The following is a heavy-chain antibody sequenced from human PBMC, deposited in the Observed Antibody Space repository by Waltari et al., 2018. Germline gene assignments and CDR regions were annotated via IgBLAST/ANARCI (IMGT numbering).Heavy chain of an antibody. CDR1: GFTFSSYE. CDR3: ARQFSGSYRDYYNYGMDV. D-gene: IGHD3-16*02. CDR2: ISSSGSTI. V-gene: IGHV3-48*03. Sequence: VQLVESGGGLVQPGGSLRLSCAASGFTFSSYEMNWVRQAPGKGLEWVSYISSSGSTIYYADSVKGRFTISRDNAKNSLYLQMNSLRADDTAVFYCARQFSGSYRDYYNYGMDVWGQGTTVTVSS. J-gene: IGHJ6*02.